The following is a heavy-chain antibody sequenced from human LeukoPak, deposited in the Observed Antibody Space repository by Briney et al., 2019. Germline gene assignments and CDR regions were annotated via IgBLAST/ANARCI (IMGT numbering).Heavy chain of an antibody. Sequence: GGTLRLSCAASGFTFSSYSMNWVRQAPGKGLEWVSYISSSSSTIYYADSVKGRFTISRDNAKNSLYLQMNGLRDEDRAVYYCTRDGTTLDYGYYVRADYWGQGTLVTVSS. D-gene: IGHD4-17*01. J-gene: IGHJ4*02. CDR2: ISSSSSTI. V-gene: IGHV3-48*02. CDR1: GFTFSSYS. CDR3: TRDGTTLDYGYYVRADY.